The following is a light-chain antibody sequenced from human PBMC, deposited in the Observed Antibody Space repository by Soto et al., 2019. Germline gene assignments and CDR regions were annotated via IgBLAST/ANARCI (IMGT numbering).Light chain of an antibody. V-gene: IGLV2-8*01. Sequence: QSALTQPPSASGSAGQSVTICCTGTSTDVGGYNYVSWYQQHPGKAPKLMIYEVSKRPSGVPDRFSGSKSGNTASLTVSGLQAEDEADYYCSSYAGNNIHYVFGTGTKVTVL. J-gene: IGLJ1*01. CDR1: STDVGGYNY. CDR3: SSYAGNNIHYV. CDR2: EVS.